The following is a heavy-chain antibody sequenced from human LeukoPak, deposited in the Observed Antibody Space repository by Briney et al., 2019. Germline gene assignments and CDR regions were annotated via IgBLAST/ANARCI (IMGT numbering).Heavy chain of an antibody. CDR1: GFTFSSYS. CDR2: ISSSSGTI. V-gene: IGHV3-48*04. Sequence: GGSLRLSCAASGFTFSSYSMNWVRQAPGKGLEWVSYISSSSGTIYYADSVKGRFTISRDNAKNSLYLQMNSLRAEDTAVYYCARGGSVYDYVWGSYRPFDYWGQGTLVTVPS. CDR3: ARGGSVYDYVWGSYRPFDY. J-gene: IGHJ4*02. D-gene: IGHD3-16*02.